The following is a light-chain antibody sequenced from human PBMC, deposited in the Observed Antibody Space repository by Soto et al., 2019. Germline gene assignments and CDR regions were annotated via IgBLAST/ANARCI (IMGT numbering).Light chain of an antibody. Sequence: EIVVTQSPALVSVSPGERVTLSCRASQSVISSKLAWYRQRPGQAPRLVIYDTSTRATGVPARFSGSGSGTEFTLTISSLQYDDFGVYYCQQYNDWFSITFGQGTRLEIK. CDR1: QSVISSK. CDR2: DTS. V-gene: IGKV3-15*01. CDR3: QQYNDWFSIT. J-gene: IGKJ5*01.